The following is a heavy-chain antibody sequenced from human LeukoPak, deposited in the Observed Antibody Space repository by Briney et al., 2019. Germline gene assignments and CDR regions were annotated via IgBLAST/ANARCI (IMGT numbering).Heavy chain of an antibody. CDR1: GFTFSSYS. CDR3: ARLSGIAAAIDY. J-gene: IGHJ4*02. V-gene: IGHV3-21*01. CDR2: ISSSSSYI. Sequence: PGGSLRLSCAASGFTFSSYSMNWVREAPGKGLEWVSSISSSSSYIYYADSVKGRFTISRDNAKTSLYLQMNSLRAEDTAVYYCARLSGIAAAIDYWGQGTLVTVSS. D-gene: IGHD6-13*01.